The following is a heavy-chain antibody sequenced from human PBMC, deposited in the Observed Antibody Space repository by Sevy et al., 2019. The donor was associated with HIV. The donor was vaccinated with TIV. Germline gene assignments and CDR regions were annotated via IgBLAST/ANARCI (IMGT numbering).Heavy chain of an antibody. Sequence: GGSLRLSCAASGFTFDDYAMHWVRQAPGKGLEWVSGISWNSGSIGYADSVKGRFTISRDNAKNSLYLQMNSLRAEDTALDYCAKAGQLVMGDDAFDIWGQGTMVTVSS. CDR2: ISWNSGSI. J-gene: IGHJ3*02. CDR3: AKAGQLVMGDDAFDI. V-gene: IGHV3-9*01. CDR1: GFTFDDYA. D-gene: IGHD6-13*01.